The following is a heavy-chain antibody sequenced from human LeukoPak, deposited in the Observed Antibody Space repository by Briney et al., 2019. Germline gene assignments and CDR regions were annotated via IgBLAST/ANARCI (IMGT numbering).Heavy chain of an antibody. D-gene: IGHD3-10*01. J-gene: IGHJ4*02. CDR3: ARQNTPYGNFDY. CDR2: IGVAANT. V-gene: IGHV3-13*01. Sequence: PGGSLRLSCAASGFTFSSYDMHWVRQATGKGLEWVSAIGVAANTFYSGSVKGRFTISRENAKNSLYLLMTSLRAEDTAVYYCARQNTPYGNFDYWGQGILVTVSS. CDR1: GFTFSSYD.